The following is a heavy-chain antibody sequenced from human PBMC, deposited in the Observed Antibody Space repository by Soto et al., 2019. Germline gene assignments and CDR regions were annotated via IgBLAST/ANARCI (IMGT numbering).Heavy chain of an antibody. CDR2: IYSGGGT. CDR1: GFTVSSNY. CDR3: ARGYGSGWFLDF. J-gene: IGHJ4*02. Sequence: EVQLVESGGGLVQPGGSLRLSCAASGFTVSSNYMSWVRQAAGEGLEGVSVIYSGGGTFFTDCVKGRFTISRDNSKNTLYLKMNSLRAEDTAVYYCARGYGSGWFLDFWGQGALVTVSS. D-gene: IGHD6-19*01. V-gene: IGHV3-66*01.